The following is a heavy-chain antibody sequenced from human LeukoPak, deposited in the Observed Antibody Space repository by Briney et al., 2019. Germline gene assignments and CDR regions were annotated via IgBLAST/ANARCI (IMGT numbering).Heavy chain of an antibody. D-gene: IGHD4-17*01. J-gene: IGHJ4*02. CDR2: IYSSGST. V-gene: IGHV4-31*03. Sequence: PSETLSLTCTVSGGSISSGGYYWSWIRQHPGKGLEWIGYIYSSGSTYYNPSLKSRVTISVDTSKNQFSLKLSSVTAADTAVYYCASSSRGDYGRVSVNYFDYWGQGTLVTVSS. CDR1: GGSISSGGYY. CDR3: ASSSRGDYGRVSVNYFDY.